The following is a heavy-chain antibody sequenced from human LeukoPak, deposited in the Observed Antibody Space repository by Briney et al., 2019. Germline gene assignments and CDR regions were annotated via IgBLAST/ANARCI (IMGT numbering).Heavy chain of an antibody. V-gene: IGHV4-59*01. D-gene: IGHD6-19*01. CDR1: GGSISSYY. J-gene: IGHJ5*02. CDR3: ARLQWLVQGRWFDP. CDR2: IYYSGST. Sequence: PSETLSLTCTVSGGSISSYYWSWIRQPPGKGLEWIGYIYYSGSTNYNPSLKSRVTISVDTSKNQFSLKLSSVTAADTAVYYCARLQWLVQGRWFDPWGQGILVTVSS.